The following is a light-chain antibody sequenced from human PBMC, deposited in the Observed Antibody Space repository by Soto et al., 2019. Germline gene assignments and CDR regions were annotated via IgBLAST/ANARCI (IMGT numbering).Light chain of an antibody. CDR3: CSYARSYTHYV. CDR1: YTDVGNYNY. J-gene: IGLJ1*01. Sequence: QSALTQPRSVSGSPGQSVTISCTGNYTDVGNYNYVCWYQQHPGKAPQLILYDVTKRPSGVPDRFSGSKSGRTASLTISGLQAEDEADYFCCSYARSYTHYVLGTGTKV. CDR2: DVT. V-gene: IGLV2-11*01.